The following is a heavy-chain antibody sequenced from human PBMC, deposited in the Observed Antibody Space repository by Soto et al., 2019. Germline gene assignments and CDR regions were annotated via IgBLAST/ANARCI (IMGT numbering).Heavy chain of an antibody. CDR3: ARDSLVRGVISGLDY. CDR2: ISYDGSNK. J-gene: IGHJ4*02. V-gene: IGHV3-30-3*01. D-gene: IGHD3-10*01. CDR1: GFTFSSYA. Sequence: SAGSLRLSCAASGFTFSSYAMHWVRQAPGKGLEWVAVISYDGSNKYYADSVKGRFTISRDNSKNTLYLQMNSLRAEDTAVYYCARDSLVRGVISGLDYWGQGTLVTVSS.